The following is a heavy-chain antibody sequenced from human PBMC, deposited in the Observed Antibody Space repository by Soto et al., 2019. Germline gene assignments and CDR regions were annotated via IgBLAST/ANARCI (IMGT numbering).Heavy chain of an antibody. CDR3: ARVNGYCGGGCYSTYYYYGMDV. J-gene: IGHJ6*02. D-gene: IGHD2-21*02. V-gene: IGHV1-8*01. CDR1: GYTFTSYD. Sequence: ASVKVSCKASGYTFTSYDINWVRQATGQGLEWMGWMNPNSGNTGYAQKFQGRVTMTRNTSISTAYMELSSLRSEDTAVYYCARVNGYCGGGCYSTYYYYGMDVWGQGTTVTVSS. CDR2: MNPNSGNT.